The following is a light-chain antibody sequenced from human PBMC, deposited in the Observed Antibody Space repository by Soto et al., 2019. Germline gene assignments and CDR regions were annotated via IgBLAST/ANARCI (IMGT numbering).Light chain of an antibody. J-gene: IGKJ4*01. V-gene: IGKV1-27*01. CDR1: QSIATY. CDR3: QKYNSAPLT. CDR2: ATS. Sequence: DVQMTQPPSSLSAFVGDRATITCRASQSIATYLAWFQQKPGKVPKLLIYATSTLQSGGPSRFSGSGSGTDFTLTISTLQPEDVGTYYCQKYNSAPLTFGGGTKVEIK.